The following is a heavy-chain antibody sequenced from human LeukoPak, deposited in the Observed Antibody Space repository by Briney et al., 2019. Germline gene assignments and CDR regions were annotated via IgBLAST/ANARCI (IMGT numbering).Heavy chain of an antibody. CDR1: GDSISSRNW. J-gene: IGHJ4*02. V-gene: IGHV4-4*02. Sequence: SETLSLTCSVSGDSISSRNWWTWVRQTPEKGLEWIGEIYHTGSTNYNPSLKSRVTISIDTSKNQFSLKLSSVTAADTAVYYCARATRYPPDGINFDYWGQGTLVTVSS. D-gene: IGHD1-14*01. CDR2: IYHTGST. CDR3: ARATRYPPDGINFDY.